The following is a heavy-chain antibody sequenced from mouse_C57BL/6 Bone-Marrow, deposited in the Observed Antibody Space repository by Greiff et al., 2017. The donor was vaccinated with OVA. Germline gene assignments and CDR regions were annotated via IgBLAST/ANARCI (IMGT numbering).Heavy chain of an antibody. Sequence: VQLQQSGAELARPGASVKLSCTASGYTFTSYGLSWVKQRTGQGLEWIGEIYPRSGNTYYNEKFKGKATLTADKSSSPAYMELRSLTSEDSAVYFCARGYGSSYGAMDYWGQGTSVTVSS. CDR2: IYPRSGNT. J-gene: IGHJ4*01. CDR3: ARGYGSSYGAMDY. D-gene: IGHD1-1*01. CDR1: GYTFTSYG. V-gene: IGHV1-81*01.